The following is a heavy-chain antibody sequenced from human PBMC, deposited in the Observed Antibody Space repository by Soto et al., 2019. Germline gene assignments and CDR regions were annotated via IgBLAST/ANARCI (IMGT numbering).Heavy chain of an antibody. CDR2: IIPIFGTA. CDR3: ARDNSDYYDSSGYLY. Sequence: GASVKVSCKASGGTFSSYAISWVRQAPGQGLEWMGGIIPIFGTANYAQKFQGRVTITADKSTSTAYMELSSLRSEDTAVYYCARDNSDYYDSSGYLYWGQGTLVTVSS. J-gene: IGHJ4*02. CDR1: GGTFSSYA. V-gene: IGHV1-69*06. D-gene: IGHD3-22*01.